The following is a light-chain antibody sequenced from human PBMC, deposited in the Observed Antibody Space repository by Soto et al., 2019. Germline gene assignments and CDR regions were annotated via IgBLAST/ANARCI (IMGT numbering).Light chain of an antibody. J-gene: IGKJ1*01. CDR3: QQYNNSPPWT. CDR1: QSVSSY. V-gene: IGKV3-11*01. CDR2: ETS. Sequence: VLTQSPSTLSLSPGERATLSCRASQSVSSYLAWYQQKPGQAPRLLIYETSNRATGIPDRFRGSGSGTDFTLTISSLEPEDFALYYCQQYNNSPPWTFGQGTKVDIK.